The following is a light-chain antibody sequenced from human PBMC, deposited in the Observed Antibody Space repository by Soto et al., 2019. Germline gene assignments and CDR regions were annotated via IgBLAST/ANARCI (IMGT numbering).Light chain of an antibody. CDR3: QHYKESST. V-gene: IGKV1-5*03. CDR1: QSISSW. Sequence: DIQMTQSPSTLSASVGDRVTITCRASQSISSWLASYQQKPGKAPKLLIYEASSSQIGVPPRFSGSGFGTEFTLTISSLQPDDFATYYCQHYKESSTFGQGTRLEIK. J-gene: IGKJ1*01. CDR2: EAS.